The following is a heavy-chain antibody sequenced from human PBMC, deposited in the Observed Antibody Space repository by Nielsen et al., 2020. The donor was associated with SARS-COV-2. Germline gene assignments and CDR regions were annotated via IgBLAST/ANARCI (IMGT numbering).Heavy chain of an antibody. CDR3: ARDTGRITMVRGVINRYNWFDP. Sequence: ASVKVSCKASGYTFTSYYMHWVRQAPGQGLEWMGIINPSGGSTSYAQKFQGRVTITRDTSASTAYMELSSLRSEDTAVYYCARDTGRITMVRGVINRYNWFDPWGQGTLVTVSS. CDR1: GYTFTSYY. V-gene: IGHV1-46*01. J-gene: IGHJ5*02. CDR2: INPSGGST. D-gene: IGHD3-10*01.